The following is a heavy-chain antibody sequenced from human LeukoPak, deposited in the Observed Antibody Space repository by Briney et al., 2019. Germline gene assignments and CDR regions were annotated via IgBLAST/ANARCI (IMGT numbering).Heavy chain of an antibody. J-gene: IGHJ4*02. D-gene: IGHD6-13*01. Sequence: GGSLRLSCAASGFTFSSHWMTWVRQAPGKGLEWVSSISSSSSYIYYADSVKGRFTISRDNAKNSLYLQMNSLRAEDTAVYYCARDWGEYSSSWTVYYFDYWGQGTLVTVSS. CDR2: ISSSSSYI. CDR3: ARDWGEYSSSWTVYYFDY. V-gene: IGHV3-21*01. CDR1: GFTFSSHW.